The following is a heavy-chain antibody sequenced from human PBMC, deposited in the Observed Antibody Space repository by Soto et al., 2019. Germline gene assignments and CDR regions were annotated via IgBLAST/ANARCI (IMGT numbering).Heavy chain of an antibody. J-gene: IGHJ5*02. D-gene: IGHD4-17*01. CDR3: ATLGRADYPPLAA. CDR2: ISSRGTDI. CDR1: GFLFSTST. V-gene: IGHV3-30*14. Sequence: GGSLRLSCEASGFLFSTSTLNWVRRAPGKGLEWVAEISSRGTDIYYADSVRGRFTISRDNSKNTLYLLLDRVKSDDTAVYFCATLGRADYPPLAAWGQGTLVTVSS.